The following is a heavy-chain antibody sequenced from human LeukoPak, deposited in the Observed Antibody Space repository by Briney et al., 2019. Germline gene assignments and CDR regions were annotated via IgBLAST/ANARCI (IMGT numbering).Heavy chain of an antibody. Sequence: GGSLRLSCAASGFTFTNAYMSWVRQAPGKGLEWVGRIESKTDGGTIEYAAPVRGRFTISSDGSTNTMYLQMSSLKTEDTAVYYCTLDSGYDYFDYWGQGTLVTVSS. J-gene: IGHJ4*02. CDR3: TLDSGYDYFDY. CDR2: IESKTDGGTI. D-gene: IGHD5-12*01. V-gene: IGHV3-15*04. CDR1: GFTFTNAY.